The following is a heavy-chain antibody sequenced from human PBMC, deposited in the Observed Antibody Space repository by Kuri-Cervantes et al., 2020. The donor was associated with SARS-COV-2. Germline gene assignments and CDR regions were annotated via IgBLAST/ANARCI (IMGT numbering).Heavy chain of an antibody. CDR3: ARGGVGYCSSTSCYSFWAFDI. CDR2: IIPTFGTA. D-gene: IGHD2-2*02. J-gene: IGHJ3*02. V-gene: IGHV1-69*06. Sequence: SVKVSCKASGGTFSSYTISWVRQAPGQGLEWMGGIIPTFGTANYAQKFQGRVTITADKSTSTAYMELSSLRSEDTAVYYCARGGVGYCSSTSCYSFWAFDIWGQGTMVTVSS. CDR1: GGTFSSYT.